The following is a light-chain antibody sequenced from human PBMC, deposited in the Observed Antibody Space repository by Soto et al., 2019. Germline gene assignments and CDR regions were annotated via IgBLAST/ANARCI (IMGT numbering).Light chain of an antibody. Sequence: EIVMTQSPATLSVSPGDRATLSCRASQSVSINLAWYQQKPGQAPRVLIYGASSRATGIPDRFSGSGSGTGFTLTISRLEPEDFAVYYCQQYGSSPWTFGQGTKVDIK. CDR3: QQYGSSPWT. CDR2: GAS. CDR1: QSVSIN. J-gene: IGKJ1*01. V-gene: IGKV3-20*01.